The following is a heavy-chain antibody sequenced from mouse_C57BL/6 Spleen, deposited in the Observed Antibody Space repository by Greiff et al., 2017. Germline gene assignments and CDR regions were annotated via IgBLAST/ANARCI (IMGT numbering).Heavy chain of an antibody. Sequence: VQLQQSGPELVKPGASVKISCKASGYTFTDYYMNWVKQSHGKSLEWIGDINPNNGGTSYNQKFKGKATLTVDKSSSTAYMELRSLTSEDSAVYYCARSSPWDYWGQGTTLTVSS. CDR2: INPNNGGT. CDR3: ARSSPWDY. V-gene: IGHV1-26*01. CDR1: GYTFTDYY. J-gene: IGHJ2*01.